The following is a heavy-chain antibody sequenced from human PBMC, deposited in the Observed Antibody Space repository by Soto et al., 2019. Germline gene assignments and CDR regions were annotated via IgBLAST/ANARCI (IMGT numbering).Heavy chain of an antibody. V-gene: IGHV5-51*01. CDR3: TKGANSPFDS. D-gene: IGHD3-16*01. Sequence: PGESLKISFQGTGYRFSSSLIGWVRQKPVKGLEWLGNVYPSDSDVRYSPAFEGQVTISADNSINTAYLQLLNLKASETAIYYCTKGANSPFDSWGQRTRVTLSS. J-gene: IGHJ4*02. CDR1: GYRFSSSL. CDR2: VYPSDSDV.